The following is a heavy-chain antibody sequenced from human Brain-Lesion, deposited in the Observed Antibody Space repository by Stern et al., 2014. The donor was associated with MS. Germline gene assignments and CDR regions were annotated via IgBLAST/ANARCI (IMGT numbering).Heavy chain of an antibody. J-gene: IGHJ6*02. V-gene: IGHV4-61*02. D-gene: IGHD2-2*01. CDR2: IFNSGST. CDR3: ARGRVVPGFQYYATDV. Sequence: QVQLGQSGPGLVKPSQTLSLSCTVSGGSISSGGYYWSWIRPPAGKGLEWNGRIFNSGSTSYNPPLKSRVTISIDTSKNQFPLRLNSMTAADTAVYYCARGRVVPGFQYYATDVWGQGTTVIVSS. CDR1: GGSISSGGYY.